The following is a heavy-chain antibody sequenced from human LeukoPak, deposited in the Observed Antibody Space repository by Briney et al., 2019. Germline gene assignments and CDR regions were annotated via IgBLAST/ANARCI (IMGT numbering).Heavy chain of an antibody. CDR2: FYTSENT. CDR1: GGSISNYF. J-gene: IGHJ6*03. CDR3: ARGVVPAHLTHYYYMDV. D-gene: IGHD2-2*01. V-gene: IGHV4-4*07. Sequence: SETLSLTCTVSGGSISNYFWNWVRQPAGKGLEWIGRFYTSENTKYNPSLKSRVTMSVDTSKNQVSLRLNSVTAADTAVYYCARGVVPAHLTHYYYMDVWGKGTTITVSS.